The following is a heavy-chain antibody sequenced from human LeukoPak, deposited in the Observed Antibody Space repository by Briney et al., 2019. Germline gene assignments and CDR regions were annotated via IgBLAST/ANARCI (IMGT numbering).Heavy chain of an antibody. CDR1: GFTFSSYW. CDR3: ARHMIGSVIPIDD. CDR2: IKQDGSEK. V-gene: IGHV3-7*01. J-gene: IGHJ4*02. Sequence: PGGSLRLSCAASGFTFSSYWMSWVRQAPGKGLEWVANIKQDGSEKYYVDSVKGRFTICRDNAKNSLYLQMNSLRAEDTAVYYCARHMIGSVIPIDDWGQGTLVTVSS. D-gene: IGHD3-22*01.